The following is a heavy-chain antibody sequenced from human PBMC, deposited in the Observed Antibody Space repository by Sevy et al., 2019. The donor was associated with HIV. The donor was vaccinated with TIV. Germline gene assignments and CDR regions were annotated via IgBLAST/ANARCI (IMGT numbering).Heavy chain of an antibody. V-gene: IGHV1-2*06. CDR1: GYTFTGYY. CDR3: ARDPVPAAASPFDY. CDR2: INPNSGGT. Sequence: ASVKVSCKASGYTFTGYYMHWVRQAPGQGLEWMGRINPNSGGTNYAQKFQGRVTMTRDTSISTAYMELSRLRSDDTAVYYWARDPVPAAASPFDYWGQGTLVTVSS. D-gene: IGHD2-2*01. J-gene: IGHJ4*02.